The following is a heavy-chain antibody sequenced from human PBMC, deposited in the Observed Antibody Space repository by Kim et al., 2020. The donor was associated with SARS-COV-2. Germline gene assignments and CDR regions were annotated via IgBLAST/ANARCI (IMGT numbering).Heavy chain of an antibody. Sequence: YAASVTGRLTVSRDNARNTLYLHMSSLRAEDTAVYYCASHFYFAFAHWGQGSLVTVSS. V-gene: IGHV3-74*01. D-gene: IGHD3-3*02. J-gene: IGHJ4*02. CDR3: ASHFYFAFAH.